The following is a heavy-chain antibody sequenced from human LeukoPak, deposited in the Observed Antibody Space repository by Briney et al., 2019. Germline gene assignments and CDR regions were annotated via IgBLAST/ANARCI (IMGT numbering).Heavy chain of an antibody. CDR2: FDPEDGET. Sequence: ASVKVSCKVSGYTLTELSMHWVRQAPGKGLEWMGGFDPEDGETIYAQKFQGRVTMTEDTSTDTAYMELSSLRSEDTAVYYCQGVVVVPAAIGYYYYGMDVWGQGTTVTVSS. D-gene: IGHD2-2*02. J-gene: IGHJ6*02. V-gene: IGHV1-24*01. CDR1: GYTLTELS. CDR3: QGVVVVPAAIGYYYYGMDV.